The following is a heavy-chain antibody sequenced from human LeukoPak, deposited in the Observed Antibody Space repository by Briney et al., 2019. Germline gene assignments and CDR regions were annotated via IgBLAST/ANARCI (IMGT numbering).Heavy chain of an antibody. Sequence: ASVKVSCKASGYTLTGYYMHRERQARGQGLESMGLINPNSGGTNYAQKFQGRVTMTRDTSISTAYMELSRLRSDDTAVYYCARDISWELLPNFFDYWGQGTLVTVSS. CDR2: INPNSGGT. D-gene: IGHD1-26*01. CDR1: GYTLTGYY. V-gene: IGHV1-2*06. CDR3: ARDISWELLPNFFDY. J-gene: IGHJ4*02.